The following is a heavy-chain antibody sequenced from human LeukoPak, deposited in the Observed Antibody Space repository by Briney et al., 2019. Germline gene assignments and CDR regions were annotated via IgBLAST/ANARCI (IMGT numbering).Heavy chain of an antibody. CDR1: GFTVSSNY. CDR3: ARDPSFEAVAGDY. Sequence: GGSLRLSCAASGFTVSSNYMSWDRQAPGKGLEWVSVIYSGGSTYYADSVKGRFTISRDNSKNTLYLQMNSLRAEDTAVYYCARDPSFEAVAGDYWGQGTLVTVSS. D-gene: IGHD6-19*01. CDR2: IYSGGST. V-gene: IGHV3-53*01. J-gene: IGHJ4*02.